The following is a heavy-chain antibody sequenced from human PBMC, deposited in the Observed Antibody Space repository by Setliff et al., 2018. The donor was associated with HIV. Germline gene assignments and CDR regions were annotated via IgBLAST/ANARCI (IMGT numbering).Heavy chain of an antibody. D-gene: IGHD6-19*01. J-gene: IGHJ6*03. CDR1: GFTFSTYS. CDR2: ISRSSNTV. Sequence: GGSLRLSCAASGFTFSTYSMNWVRQAPGKGLEWVSYISRSSNTVYYADSLKGRFTISRNNAKNSLYLQMNSLRVEDTAVYYCARASYSSGWYAVMDVWGKGTTVTVSS. V-gene: IGHV3-48*01. CDR3: ARASYSSGWYAVMDV.